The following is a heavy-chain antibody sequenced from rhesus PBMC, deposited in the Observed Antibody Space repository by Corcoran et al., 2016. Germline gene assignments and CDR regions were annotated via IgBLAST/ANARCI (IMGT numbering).Heavy chain of an antibody. CDR3: VGGTISSYWYFDL. J-gene: IGHJ2*01. V-gene: IGHV4S2*01. CDR2: IYGRGGIN. CDR1: GASIISNY. D-gene: IGHD2-15*01. Sequence: QVQLQESGPGLVKPSETLPLTCAVSGASIISNYWSWIRQAPGKGLEWIGRIYGRGGINHYDPSLKSRVTISIDTSKNQFSLKLNSVTAADTAVYYCVGGTISSYWYFDLWGPGTPITISS.